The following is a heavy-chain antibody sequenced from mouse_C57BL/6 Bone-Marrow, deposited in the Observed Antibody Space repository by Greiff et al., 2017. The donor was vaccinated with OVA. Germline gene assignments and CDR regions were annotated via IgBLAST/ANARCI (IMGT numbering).Heavy chain of an antibody. CDR3: ASIYWIYYAMDY. CDR2: IYPGDGDT. J-gene: IGHJ4*01. V-gene: IGHV1-80*01. D-gene: IGHD2-1*01. Sequence: VQLQQSGAELVKPGASVKISCKASGYAFSSYWMNWVKQRPGKGLEWIGQIYPGDGDTNYNGKFKGKATLTADKSYSTAYMQLSSRTSEDSAVYVGASIYWIYYAMDYWGQGTSVTGSS. CDR1: GYAFSSYW.